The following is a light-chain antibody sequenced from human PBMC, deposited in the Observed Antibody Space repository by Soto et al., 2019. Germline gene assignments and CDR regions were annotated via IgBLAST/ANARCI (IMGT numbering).Light chain of an antibody. V-gene: IGKV1-13*02. CDR1: QGISSA. CDR2: DAS. CDR3: QHLNISSIP. Sequence: AIQLTQSPSSLSASVGDRVTIACRASQGISSALAWYQQKSGKAPKLLIYDASRLESGVPSRFSGSGSGTNFTLPITSLQPKIFQTIYCQHLNISSIPFGQG. J-gene: IGKJ5*01.